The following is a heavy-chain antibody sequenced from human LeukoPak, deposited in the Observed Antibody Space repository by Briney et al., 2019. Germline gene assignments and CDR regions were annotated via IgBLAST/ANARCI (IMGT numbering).Heavy chain of an antibody. CDR1: GFTVSSNY. D-gene: IGHD5-18*01. Sequence: GGSLRLSCAASGFTVSSNYMSWVRQAPGKGLEWVSVIYSGGSTYYADSVKGRFTISRDNSKNTLYLQMNSLRAEDTAVYYCASLYSYGYAVGDAFDIWGQGTMVTVSS. CDR3: ASLYSYGYAVGDAFDI. V-gene: IGHV3-53*01. J-gene: IGHJ3*02. CDR2: IYSGGST.